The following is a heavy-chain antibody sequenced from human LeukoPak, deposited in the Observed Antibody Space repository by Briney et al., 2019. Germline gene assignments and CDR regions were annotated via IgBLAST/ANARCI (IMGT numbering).Heavy chain of an antibody. V-gene: IGHV1-18*01. CDR3: ARVDLRFLEWNPAFDY. D-gene: IGHD3-3*01. Sequence: ASVKVSCKASGYTFTSYGISWVRPAPGQGLEWMGWISAYNGNTDYAQKLQGRVTMTTDTSTSTAYMELRSLRSDDTAVYYCARVDLRFLEWNPAFDYWGQGILVTVSS. CDR1: GYTFTSYG. J-gene: IGHJ4*02. CDR2: ISAYNGNT.